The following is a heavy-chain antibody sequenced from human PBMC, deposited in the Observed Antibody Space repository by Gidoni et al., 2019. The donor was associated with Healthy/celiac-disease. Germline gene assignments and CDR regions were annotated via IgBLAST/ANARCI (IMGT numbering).Heavy chain of an antibody. CDR1: GYPFTSYG. CDR2: FSAYNGNT. D-gene: IGHD3-22*01. CDR3: AREWGDSSGYGDFDY. V-gene: IGHV1-18*04. Sequence: QVQLVQSGAEVKKPGASVKVSCKASGYPFTSYGPSWVRPAPGQGLEWLGWFSAYNGNTNYAQNLQGRVTMTTDTSTSTAYMELRSLRSDDTAVYYCAREWGDSSGYGDFDYWGQGTLVTVSS. J-gene: IGHJ4*02.